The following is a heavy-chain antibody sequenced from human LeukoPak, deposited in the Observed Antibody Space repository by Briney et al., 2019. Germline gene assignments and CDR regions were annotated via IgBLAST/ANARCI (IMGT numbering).Heavy chain of an antibody. J-gene: IGHJ3*02. V-gene: IGHV3-48*03. CDR2: ISSSGSTI. CDR1: GFTFSSYE. D-gene: IGHD3-22*01. Sequence: GSLRLSCAASGFTFSSYEMNWVRQAPGKGLEWVSYISSSGSTIYYADSVKGRFTISRDNAKNSLYLQMNSLRAEDTAVYYRARDLGYYDSSGYYSAAFDIWGQGTMVTVSS. CDR3: ARDLGYYDSSGYYSAAFDI.